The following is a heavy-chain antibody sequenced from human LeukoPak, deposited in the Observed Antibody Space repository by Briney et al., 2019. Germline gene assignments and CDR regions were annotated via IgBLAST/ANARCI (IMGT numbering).Heavy chain of an antibody. Sequence: GGSLRLSCAASGFTFSIYAMSWVRQAPGKGLGWVSAIGGRTDTTYYADSVKGRFTISRDNSKNTLFLQMNSLRAEDTAVYYCAREGPPGGYSYGRAFDIWGQGTMVTVSS. J-gene: IGHJ3*02. CDR3: AREGPPGGYSYGRAFDI. V-gene: IGHV3-23*01. D-gene: IGHD5-18*01. CDR1: GFTFSIYA. CDR2: IGGRTDTT.